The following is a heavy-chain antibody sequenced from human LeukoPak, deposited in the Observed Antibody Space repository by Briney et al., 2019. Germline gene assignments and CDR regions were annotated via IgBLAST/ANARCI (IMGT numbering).Heavy chain of an antibody. CDR1: GFTFSSYA. CDR3: ARGSCSGGSCYLIDN. D-gene: IGHD2-15*01. Sequence: GGSLRLSCAASGFTFSSYAMSWVRQAPGKGLEWVSAISGSGGSTYYADSVKGRFTISRDNSKNTLYLQMNSLRAEDTALYYCARGSCSGGSCYLIDNWGQGSLVTVSS. CDR2: ISGSGGST. V-gene: IGHV3-23*01. J-gene: IGHJ4*02.